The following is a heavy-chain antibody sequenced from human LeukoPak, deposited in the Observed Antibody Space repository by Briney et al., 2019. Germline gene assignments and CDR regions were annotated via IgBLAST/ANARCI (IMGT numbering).Heavy chain of an antibody. D-gene: IGHD5-18*01. CDR2: ICGSGGSP. CDR3: GKTTVGYSSGQKPAWPVDY. CDR1: GFTFGSHA. Sequence: GGSLRLSCAASGFTFGSHAMYWVRQAPGKGLEWVAGICGSGGSPHYADSVKGRFTISRDNSRNTVYLQINSLRAEDTAVYYCGKTTVGYSSGQKPAWPVDYWGQGTLVTVSS. J-gene: IGHJ4*02. V-gene: IGHV3-23*01.